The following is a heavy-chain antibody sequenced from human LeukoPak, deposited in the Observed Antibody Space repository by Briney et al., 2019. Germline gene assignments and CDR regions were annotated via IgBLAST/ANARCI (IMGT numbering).Heavy chain of an antibody. J-gene: IGHJ4*02. CDR3: ARGPTYYDFWSGKEYYFDY. D-gene: IGHD3-3*01. CDR2: INHSGST. Sequence: SETLSLTCAVYGGSFSGYYWSWIRQPPGKGLERIGEINHSGSTNYNPSLKSRVTISVDTSKNQFSLKLSSVTAADTAVYYCARGPTYYDFWSGKEYYFDYWGQGTLVTVSS. CDR1: GGSFSGYY. V-gene: IGHV4-34*01.